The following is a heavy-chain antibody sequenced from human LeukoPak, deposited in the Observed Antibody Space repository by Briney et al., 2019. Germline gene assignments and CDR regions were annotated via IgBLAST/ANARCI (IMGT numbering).Heavy chain of an antibody. V-gene: IGHV1-69*13. J-gene: IGHJ6*04. D-gene: IGHD2-2*01. CDR3: ARIWGWRVPAAIQYGMDV. CDR1: GGTFSSYA. CDR2: IIPIFGTA. Sequence: SVKVSCKASGGTFSSYAISWVRQAPGQGLEWMGGIIPIFGTANYAQKFQGRVTITADESTSTAYMELSSLRSEDTAVYYCARIWGWRVPAAIQYGMDVWGKGTTVTVSS.